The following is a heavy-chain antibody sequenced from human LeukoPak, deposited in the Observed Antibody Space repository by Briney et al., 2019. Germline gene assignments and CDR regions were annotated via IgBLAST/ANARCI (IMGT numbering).Heavy chain of an antibody. J-gene: IGHJ4*02. CDR1: GGSISSSNW. D-gene: IGHD6-19*01. CDR3: ARGRWYSGGWYYFDY. CDR2: IYHSGST. V-gene: IGHV4-4*02. Sequence: PSETLSLTCAVSGGSISSSNWWSWVRQPPGKGLEWIGEIYHSGSTNYNPSLKSRVTISVDKSKNQFSLKLSSVTAADTAVYYCARGRWYSGGWYYFDYWGQGTLVTVSS.